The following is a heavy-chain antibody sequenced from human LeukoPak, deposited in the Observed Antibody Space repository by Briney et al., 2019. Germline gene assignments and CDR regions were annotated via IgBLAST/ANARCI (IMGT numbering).Heavy chain of an antibody. CDR1: GVSFSGYY. D-gene: IGHD3-3*01. CDR3: ARHVVWWSGYDY. V-gene: IGHV4-34*01. Sequence: PSETLSLTCAVYGVSFSGYYWSWIRQPPGKGLEWIGEINHSGSTNYNPSLKSRVTISVDTSKNQFSLKLSSVTAADTAVYYCARHVVWWSGYDYWGQGTLVTVPS. CDR2: INHSGST. J-gene: IGHJ4*02.